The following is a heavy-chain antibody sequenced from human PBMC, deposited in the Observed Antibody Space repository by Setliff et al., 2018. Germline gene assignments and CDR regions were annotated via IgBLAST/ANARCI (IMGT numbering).Heavy chain of an antibody. D-gene: IGHD3-22*01. V-gene: IGHV3-48*01. J-gene: IGHJ4*02. CDR3: ARASGTFYYDSSQNFDY. Sequence: GGSLRLSCAASGFTFSSYSMNWVRQAPGKGLEWVSYISSSSSTIYYADSVKGRFTISRDNAKNSLYLQMNSLRAEDTAVYYCARASGTFYYDSSQNFDYWGQGTLVT. CDR2: ISSSSSTI. CDR1: GFTFSSYS.